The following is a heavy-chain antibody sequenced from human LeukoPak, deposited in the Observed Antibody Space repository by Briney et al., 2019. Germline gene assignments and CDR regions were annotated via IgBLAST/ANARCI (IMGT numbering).Heavy chain of an antibody. D-gene: IGHD6-19*01. CDR1: GFTFSSYS. V-gene: IGHV3-48*01. CDR3: AKQGAGIRD. CDR2: ISGSSSTI. Sequence: GGSLRLSRAASGFTFSSYSMNWVRQAPGKGLEWISYISGSSSTIYYADSVKGRFTISRDNAKNSLYLQMNSLRAEDTAVYYCAKQGAGIRDWGQGTLVTVSS. J-gene: IGHJ4*02.